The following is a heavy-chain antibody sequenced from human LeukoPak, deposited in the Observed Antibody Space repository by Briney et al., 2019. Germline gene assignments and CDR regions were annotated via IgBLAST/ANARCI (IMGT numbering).Heavy chain of an antibody. CDR2: ISGSGGST. CDR1: GFTFSSYA. J-gene: IGHJ4*02. CDR3: AKDEHGGYCSGGSCYGIDY. V-gene: IGHV3-23*01. Sequence: GGSLRLSCAASGFTFSSYAMSWVRQAPGKGLEWVSAISGSGGSTYYAGSVKGRFTISRDNSKNTLYLQMNSLRAEDTAVYYCAKDEHGGYCSGGSCYGIDYWGQGTLVTVSS. D-gene: IGHD2-15*01.